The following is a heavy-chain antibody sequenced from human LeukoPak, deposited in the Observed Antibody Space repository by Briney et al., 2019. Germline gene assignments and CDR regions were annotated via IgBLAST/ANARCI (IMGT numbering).Heavy chain of an antibody. J-gene: IGHJ4*02. CDR3: ARDNIGYCSGGSCQFFDY. CDR2: TYYRSKWYN. Sequence: SQTLSLTCAISGDSVSSNSAAWNWIRQSPSRGLEWLGRTYYRSKWYNDYAVSVKSRITINPDTSKNQFSLQLNSVTPEDTAVYYCARDNIGYCSGGSCQFFDYWGQGTLVTVSS. CDR1: GDSVSSNSAA. D-gene: IGHD2-15*01. V-gene: IGHV6-1*01.